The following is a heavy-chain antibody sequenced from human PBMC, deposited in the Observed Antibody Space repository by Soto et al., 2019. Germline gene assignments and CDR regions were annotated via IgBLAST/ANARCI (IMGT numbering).Heavy chain of an antibody. CDR3: ARQGTTLNWFDP. CDR2: IDPSDSYT. V-gene: IGHV5-10-1*01. J-gene: IGHJ5*02. D-gene: IGHD1-1*01. Sequence: GESLKISCKGSGYSFTSYWISWVRQMPGKGLEWMGRIDPSDSYTNYSPSFQGHVTISADKSISTAYLQWSSLKASDTAMYYCARQGTTLNWFDPWGQGTLVTVSS. CDR1: GYSFTSYW.